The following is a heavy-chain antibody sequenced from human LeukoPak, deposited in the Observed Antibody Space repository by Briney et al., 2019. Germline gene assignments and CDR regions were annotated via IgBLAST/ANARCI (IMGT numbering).Heavy chain of an antibody. CDR3: ARGPYNSPYYFDY. J-gene: IGHJ4*02. Sequence: SETLSLTCTVSGGSISSYYWSWIRQPPGKGLEWIGYIYYSGSTNYNPSLKSRVTISVDTSKNQFSLKLSSVTAADTAVYYCARGPYNSPYYFDYWGQGTLVTVSS. V-gene: IGHV4-59*01. CDR2: IYYSGST. CDR1: GGSISSYY. D-gene: IGHD5-24*01.